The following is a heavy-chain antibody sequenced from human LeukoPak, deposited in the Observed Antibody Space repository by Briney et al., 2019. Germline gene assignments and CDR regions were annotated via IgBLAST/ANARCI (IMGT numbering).Heavy chain of an antibody. CDR2: ISAYNGNT. Sequence: ASVKVSCKASGYTFTSYYMHWVRQAPGQGLEWMGWISAYNGNTNYAQNFRGRVTMTTDTSTSTAYMELRSLRSDDTAVYYCARSTPNDYYYYYMDVWGKGTTVTISS. CDR1: GYTFTSYY. CDR3: ARSTPNDYYYYYMDV. V-gene: IGHV1-18*04. J-gene: IGHJ6*03.